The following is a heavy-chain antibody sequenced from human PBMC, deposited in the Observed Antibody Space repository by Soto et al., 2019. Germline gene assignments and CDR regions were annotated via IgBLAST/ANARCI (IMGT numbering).Heavy chain of an antibody. CDR2: INPGNGNT. CDR3: AREQVVVATTPHWYFDL. D-gene: IGHD2-15*01. J-gene: IGHJ2*01. Sequence: ASVKVSCKASGGTFSSYAIHWVRQAPGQRLEWMGWINPGNGNTKYSQKFQGRVTITRDTSASTAYMELSSLRSEDTAVYYCAREQVVVATTPHWYFDLWGRGTLVTVSS. CDR1: GGTFSSYA. V-gene: IGHV1-3*01.